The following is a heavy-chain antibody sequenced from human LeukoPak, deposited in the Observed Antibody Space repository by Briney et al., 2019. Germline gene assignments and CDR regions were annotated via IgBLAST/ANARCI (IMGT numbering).Heavy chain of an antibody. D-gene: IGHD3-22*01. J-gene: IGHJ4*02. CDR2: IRYDGSNK. V-gene: IGHV3-30*02. CDR3: AKAPGSSSGYYYN. CDR1: GFTFSSYA. Sequence: GGSLRLSCAASGFTFSSYAMSWVRQAPGKGLEWVAFIRYDGSNKYYADSVKGRFTISRDNSKNTLYLQMNSLRAEDTAVYYCAKAPGSSSGYYYNWGQGTLVTVSS.